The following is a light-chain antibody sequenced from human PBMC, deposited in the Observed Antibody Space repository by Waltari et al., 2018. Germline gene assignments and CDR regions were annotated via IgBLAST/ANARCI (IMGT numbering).Light chain of an antibody. CDR3: QQYGSSPVT. V-gene: IGKV3-20*01. Sequence: EIVLTQSPGTLSLSPGERATLSCRASQSVSSPSLAWYQQKRGHAPRLLIYGVSSRATGIPDRFSGSGSGTDFTLTVSRLEPEDFAVYYCQQYGSSPVTFGGGTKVEIK. CDR2: GVS. CDR1: QSVSSPS. J-gene: IGKJ4*01.